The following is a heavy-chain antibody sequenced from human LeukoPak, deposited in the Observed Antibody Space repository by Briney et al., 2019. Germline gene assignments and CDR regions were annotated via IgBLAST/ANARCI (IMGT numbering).Heavy chain of an antibody. V-gene: IGHV3-66*02. D-gene: IGHD3-10*01. CDR2: IYSGGST. CDR3: AGGRYGSGFYMDV. J-gene: IGHJ6*03. Sequence: GGSLRLSCAASGFTVSSNYMTWVRQAPGKGLEWVSIIYSGGSTYYADSVKGRFTISRDNSKNTVYLQMNSLRAEDTAVYYCAGGRYGSGFYMDVWGKGTTVTVSS. CDR1: GFTVSSNY.